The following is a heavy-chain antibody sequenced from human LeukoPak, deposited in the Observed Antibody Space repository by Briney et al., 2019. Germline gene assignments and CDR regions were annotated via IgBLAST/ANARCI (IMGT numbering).Heavy chain of an antibody. J-gene: IGHJ4*02. V-gene: IGHV4-34*01. CDR1: GGSFSGYY. D-gene: IGHD2-2*01. CDR3: ARESGYCSSTSCPKNDY. CDR2: INHSGST. Sequence: SETLSLTCAVYGGSFSGYYWSWIRQPPGKGLEWIGGINHSGSTNYNPSLKSRVTISADTSKNQFSLKLSSVTAADTAVYYCARESGYCSSTSCPKNDYWGQGTLVTVSS.